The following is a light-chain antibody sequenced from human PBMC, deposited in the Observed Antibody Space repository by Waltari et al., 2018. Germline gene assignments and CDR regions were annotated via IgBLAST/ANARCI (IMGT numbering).Light chain of an antibody. CDR1: QSITSH. V-gene: IGKV1-39*01. CDR2: TAS. Sequence: DIQMTQAPSSLSASVGDRVTMTCRASQSITSHLNWFQQQPGKAPKLLIHTASSLQSGVPSRFSGSVSGTHFTLTITSLQPEDFATYFCQQSYITPYTFGQGTKLDIK. CDR3: QQSYITPYT. J-gene: IGKJ2*01.